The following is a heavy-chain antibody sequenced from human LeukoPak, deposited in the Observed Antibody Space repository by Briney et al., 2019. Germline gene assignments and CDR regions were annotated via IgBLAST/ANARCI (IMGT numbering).Heavy chain of an antibody. CDR1: GFTFSSYA. D-gene: IGHD2-15*01. CDR3: AKDRRLVVAATLFDL. CDR2: LSGSGGST. J-gene: IGHJ2*01. V-gene: IGHV3-23*01. Sequence: PGGSLRLSCAASGFTFSSYAMSWVRQAPGKGLEWVSALSGSGGSTYYADSVKGRFTISRDNSKNTLYLQMNSLRAEDTAVYYCAKDRRLVVAATLFDLWGRGTLVTVSS.